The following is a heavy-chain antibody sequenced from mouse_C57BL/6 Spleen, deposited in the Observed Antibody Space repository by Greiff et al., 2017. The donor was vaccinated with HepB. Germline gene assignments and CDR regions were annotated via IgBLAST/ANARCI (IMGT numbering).Heavy chain of an antibody. CDR3: ARKADDGYSFDY. J-gene: IGHJ2*01. CDR2: IYPGDGDT. D-gene: IGHD2-3*01. CDR1: GYAFSSYW. Sequence: VQLQQSGAELVKPGASVKISCKASGYAFSSYWMNWVKQRPGKGLEWIGQIYPGDGDTNYNGKFKGKATLTADKSSSTAYMQLSSLTSEDSAVYFCARKADDGYSFDYWGQGTTLTVSS. V-gene: IGHV1-80*01.